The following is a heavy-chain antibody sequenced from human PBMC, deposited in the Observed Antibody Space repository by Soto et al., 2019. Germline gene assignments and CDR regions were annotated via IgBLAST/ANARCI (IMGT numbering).Heavy chain of an antibody. CDR3: AKKVNYGSGSQYFDY. J-gene: IGHJ4*02. CDR1: GRTFRSYS. Sequence: SXRLSCLDSGRTFRSYSMSWVRQAPGEGLEWVSGFRAGGDDGTTYYADSVKGRFTISRDNSKNTLFLQMNSLRAEDTAIYYCAKKVNYGSGSQYFDYLGQRTLVTV. D-gene: IGHD3-10*01. V-gene: IGHV3-23*01. CDR2: FRAGGDDGTT.